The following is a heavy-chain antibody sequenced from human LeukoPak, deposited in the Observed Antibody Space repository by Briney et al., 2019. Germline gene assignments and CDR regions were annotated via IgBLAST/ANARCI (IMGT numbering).Heavy chain of an antibody. CDR2: INAGNGNT. J-gene: IGHJ3*02. D-gene: IGHD3-22*01. Sequence: ASVKVSCKASGYTFTSYAMHWVRQAPGQRLEWMGWINAGNGNTKYSQKFQGRVTITRDTSASTAYMELSSLRSEDTAVYYCARDSERKSGYPGDAFDIWGQGTMVTVSS. V-gene: IGHV1-3*01. CDR3: ARDSERKSGYPGDAFDI. CDR1: GYTFTSYA.